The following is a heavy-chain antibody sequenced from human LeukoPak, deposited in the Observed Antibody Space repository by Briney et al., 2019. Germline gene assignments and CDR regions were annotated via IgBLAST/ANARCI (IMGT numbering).Heavy chain of an antibody. J-gene: IGHJ6*02. Sequence: ASVRVSYKASGYTFTSYGISWVRQAPGQGLEWRGWISAYNGNTNYAQKLQGRVTMTTDTSTSTAYMELRSLRSDDTAVYYCARASYYYDSSGPYGMDVWGQGNTVTVSS. CDR3: ARASYYYDSSGPYGMDV. CDR2: ISAYNGNT. V-gene: IGHV1-18*01. D-gene: IGHD3-22*01. CDR1: GYTFTSYG.